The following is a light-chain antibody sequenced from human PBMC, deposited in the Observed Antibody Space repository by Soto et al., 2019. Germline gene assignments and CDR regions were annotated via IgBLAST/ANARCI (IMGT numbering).Light chain of an antibody. V-gene: IGKV1-5*01. CDR1: QSISSW. J-gene: IGKJ3*01. CDR3: QQYNSYSFP. Sequence: QMSQSPSTLSASVGDRVTITCRASQSISSWLAWYQQKPGKAPKLLIYDASSLESGVPSRFGGSGSGTEFTLTISSLQPDDFATYYCQQYNSYSFPFGPGTKVAIK. CDR2: DAS.